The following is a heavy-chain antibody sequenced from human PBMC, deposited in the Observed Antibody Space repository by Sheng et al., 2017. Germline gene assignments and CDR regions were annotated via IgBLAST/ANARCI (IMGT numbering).Heavy chain of an antibody. D-gene: IGHD1-26*01. CDR2: ISSSGDST. CDR1: GFTFSSYG. CDR3: AKRPVGASTGGALDY. V-gene: IGHV3-23*04. J-gene: IGHJ4*02. Sequence: EVQLVESGGGLVQPGGTLRLSCVVTGFTFSSYGMTWVRQAPGKGLEWVSAISSSGDSTYYTDSVKGRFTISRDNSKNTLYLQMNSLRAEDTAVYYCAKRPVGASTGGALDYWGQGTLVTVSS.